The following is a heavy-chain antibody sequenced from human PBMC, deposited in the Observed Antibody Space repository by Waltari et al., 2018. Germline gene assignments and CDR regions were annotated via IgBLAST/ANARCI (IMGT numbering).Heavy chain of an antibody. D-gene: IGHD6-13*01. CDR3: ARLAYSSSWYFDY. Sequence: QVQLQQWGAGLLKPSETLSLTCAVYGGSFSGYYWSWIRQPPGKGLEWIGEINTSGSPTYNPSLKSRVTISVDTSKNQFSLKLSSVTAADTAVYYCARLAYSSSWYFDYWGQGTLVTVSS. J-gene: IGHJ4*02. CDR1: GGSFSGYY. CDR2: INTSGSP. V-gene: IGHV4-34*01.